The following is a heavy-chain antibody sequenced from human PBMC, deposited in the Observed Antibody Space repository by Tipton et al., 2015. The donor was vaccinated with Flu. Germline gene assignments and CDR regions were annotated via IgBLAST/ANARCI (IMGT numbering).Heavy chain of an antibody. V-gene: IGHV4-38-2*01. CDR1: GYSITSAYY. J-gene: IGHJ3*02. CDR2: IYHSGTT. Sequence: GLVKPSETLSLSCDVSGYSITSAYYWGWVRQPPGQGLEWIGSIYHSGTTYYNPSLKSRVIISVDTSKNHFSLRLTSVTAADTAVYYCARTRRSDYYGGDAFDIWGQGTRVTVSS. D-gene: IGHD3-3*01. CDR3: ARTRRSDYYGGDAFDI.